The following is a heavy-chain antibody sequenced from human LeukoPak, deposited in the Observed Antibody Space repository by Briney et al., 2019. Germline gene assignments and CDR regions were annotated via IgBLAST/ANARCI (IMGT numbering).Heavy chain of an antibody. D-gene: IGHD3-16*01. J-gene: IGHJ4*02. V-gene: IGHV1-69*13. CDR3: ARDRGEVAFDY. CDR1: VCTFSSYA. Sequence: SVKVSCKASVCTFSSYAISWVRQARGQGLEWMGGIIPIFGTANYAQKFQGRVTITADESTSTAYMELSSLRSEDTAVYYCARDRGEVAFDYWGQGTLVTVSS. CDR2: IIPIFGTA.